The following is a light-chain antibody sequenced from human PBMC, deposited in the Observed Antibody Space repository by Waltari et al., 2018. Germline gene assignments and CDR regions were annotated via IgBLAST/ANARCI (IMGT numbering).Light chain of an antibody. CDR3: CSYSGTFTWV. CDR2: GVS. V-gene: IGLV2-11*01. CDR1: SNDVGGYDY. J-gene: IGLJ3*02. Sequence: QSALTQPRSVSGSPAQSVTITCTGTSNDVGGYDYVSWFQQHRDSAPKVLIYGVSQRPSGVPDRFSGFKSGNTASLTISGLQAEDEGDYYCCSYSGTFTWVFGGGTRVTVL.